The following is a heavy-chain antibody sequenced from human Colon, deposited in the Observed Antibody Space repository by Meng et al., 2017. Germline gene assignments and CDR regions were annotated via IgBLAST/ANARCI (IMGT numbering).Heavy chain of an antibody. D-gene: IGHD3-10*01. CDR3: ARGFWVVREIIITPLDY. CDR1: GGSFSGYY. V-gene: IGHV4-34*01. Sequence: QVQLQQWGAGLWKPSETLSLTCAVYGGSFSGYYWNWIGQSPGKGLEWIGEINHSGSTNYNPSLKSRVTISVDTSKNQFSLKLSSVTAADTAVYYCARGFWVVREIIITPLDYWGQGSLVTVSS. CDR2: INHSGST. J-gene: IGHJ4*02.